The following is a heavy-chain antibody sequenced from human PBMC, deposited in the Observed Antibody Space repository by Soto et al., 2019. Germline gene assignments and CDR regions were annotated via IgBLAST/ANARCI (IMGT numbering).Heavy chain of an antibody. Sequence: GASVKVSCKASGYIFVNYGIAWVRQAPGQGLEWMGWISPYTGNTHSATKIQGRLTMTTDTSMSTAYMDLGSLTSDDTAVYYCVMVDNYVTPTPQDVWGQGTTVTVSS. V-gene: IGHV1-18*01. CDR2: ISPYTGNT. CDR3: VMVDNYVTPTPQDV. D-gene: IGHD3-16*01. J-gene: IGHJ6*02. CDR1: GYIFVNYG.